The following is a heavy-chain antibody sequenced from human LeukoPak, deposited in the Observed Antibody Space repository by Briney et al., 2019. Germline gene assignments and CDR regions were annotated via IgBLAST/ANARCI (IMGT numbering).Heavy chain of an antibody. D-gene: IGHD6-13*01. J-gene: IGHJ4*02. CDR2: INPNSGGT. CDR1: GYTFTAFY. CDR3: ARGYSSSWLDY. Sequence: ASVKVSCKASGYTFTAFYMHWVRQAPGQGLEWMGRINPNSGGTKYAQKFQGRVTMTTDTSINTAYLELSRLRSDDTAVYYCARGYSSSWLDYWGREPWSPSPQ. V-gene: IGHV1-2*06.